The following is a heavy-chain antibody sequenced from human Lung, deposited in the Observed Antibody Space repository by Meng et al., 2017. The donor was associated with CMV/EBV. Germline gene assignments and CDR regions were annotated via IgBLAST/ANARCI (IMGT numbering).Heavy chain of an antibody. CDR2: IYYSGST. CDR3: ARVGWDYYYYGMDV. V-gene: IGHV4-59*01. Sequence: SETLSLXCTVSGGSISSYYWSWIRQPPGKGLEWIGYIYYSGSTNYNPSLKSRVTISVDTSKNQFSLKLSSVTAADTAVYYCARVGWDYYYYGMDVWVQGTXVTVSS. J-gene: IGHJ6*02. CDR1: GGSISSYY. D-gene: IGHD2-15*01.